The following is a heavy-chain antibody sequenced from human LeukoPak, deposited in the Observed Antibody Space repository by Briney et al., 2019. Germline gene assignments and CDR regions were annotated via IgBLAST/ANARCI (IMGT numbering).Heavy chain of an antibody. V-gene: IGHV3-30-3*02. CDR2: ISYDGSNK. D-gene: IGHD2-21*01. CDR1: GFTFSSYA. J-gene: IGHJ6*03. CDR3: AKQDCGGDCYFVYYYYMDV. Sequence: GGSLRLSCAASGFTFSSYAMHWVRQAPGKGLEWVAVISYDGSNKYYADSVKGRFTISRDNSRNTLYLQMNSLRAEDTAVYYCAKQDCGGDCYFVYYYYMDVWGKGTTVTVSS.